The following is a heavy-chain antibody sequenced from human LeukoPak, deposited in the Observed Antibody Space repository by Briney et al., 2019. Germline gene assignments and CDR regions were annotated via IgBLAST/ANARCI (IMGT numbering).Heavy chain of an antibody. CDR1: GFTFSSYA. Sequence: GGSLRLPCAASGFTFSSYAMSWVRQAPGKGLEWVSAISGSGGSKYYADSVKGRFTISRDNSKNTLYLQMNSLKAEDTAVYYCAKDTGEPYGDLYYFDFWGQGTLVTVSS. CDR3: AKDTGEPYGDLYYFDF. CDR2: ISGSGGSK. J-gene: IGHJ4*02. D-gene: IGHD1-14*01. V-gene: IGHV3-23*01.